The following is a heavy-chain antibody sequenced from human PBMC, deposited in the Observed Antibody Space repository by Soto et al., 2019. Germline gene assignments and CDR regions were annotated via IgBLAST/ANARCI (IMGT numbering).Heavy chain of an antibody. D-gene: IGHD6-13*01. CDR1: GFTFSDHY. Sequence: LRLSCAVSGFTFSDHYMDWVRQAPGKGLEWVARSRNKARSHTTEYAASVKGRFTISRDDSTDSLYLQMNNLKTEDTAVYYCARVNNDGYHFDYWGQGTLVTVSS. J-gene: IGHJ4*02. CDR2: SRNKARSHTT. CDR3: ARVNNDGYHFDY. V-gene: IGHV3-72*01.